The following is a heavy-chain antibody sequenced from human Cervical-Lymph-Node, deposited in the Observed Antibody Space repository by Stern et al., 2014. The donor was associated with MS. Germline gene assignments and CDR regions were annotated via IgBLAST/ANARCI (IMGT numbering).Heavy chain of an antibody. CDR2: ISSSVNYI. D-gene: IGHD3-22*01. CDR1: GFTFNYYS. Sequence: VQLVQSGGGLVKPGGSLRLSCAASGFTFNYYSMNWVRQAPGQGLGWVSSISSSVNYITYADSVKGRFTISRDNAKNSLYLQMSSLRAEDTAVYYCARERQGLVFDYWGQGTLVTVSS. J-gene: IGHJ4*02. V-gene: IGHV3-21*06. CDR3: ARERQGLVFDY.